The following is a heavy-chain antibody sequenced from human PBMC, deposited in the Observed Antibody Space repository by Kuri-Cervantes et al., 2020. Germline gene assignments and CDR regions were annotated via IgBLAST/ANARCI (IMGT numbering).Heavy chain of an antibody. CDR3: ARERGSFYPSLDY. D-gene: IGHD5/OR15-5a*01. J-gene: IGHJ4*02. CDR2: ISWNSGSI. CDR1: GFTFDDYA. Sequence: LTCAASGFTFDDYAMHWVRQAPGKGLEWVSGISWNSGSIGYADSVKGRFTISRDNAKNSLYLQMNSLIAEDTAVYYCARERGSFYPSLDYWGQGTLVTVSS. V-gene: IGHV3-9*01.